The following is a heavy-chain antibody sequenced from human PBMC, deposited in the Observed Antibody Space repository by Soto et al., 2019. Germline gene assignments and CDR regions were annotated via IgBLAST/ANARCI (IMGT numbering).Heavy chain of an antibody. J-gene: IGHJ3*02. D-gene: IGHD5-18*01. V-gene: IGHV4-34*01. CDR2: INHSGST. CDR1: GGSFSGYY. CDR3: ARGGGDTAMVTCHAFDI. Sequence: SETLSLTCAVYGGSFSGYYWSWIRQPPGKGLEWIGEINHSGSTNYNPSLKSRVTISVDTSKNQFSLKLSSVTAADTAVYYCARGGGDTAMVTCHAFDIWGQGTMVTVSS.